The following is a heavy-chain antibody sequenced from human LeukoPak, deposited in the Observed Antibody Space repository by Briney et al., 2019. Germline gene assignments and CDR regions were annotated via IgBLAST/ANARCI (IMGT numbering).Heavy chain of an antibody. CDR1: GYTFTSYD. Sequence: ASVKVSCKASGYTFTSYDINWVRQATGQGLEWMGWMNPNSGNTGYAQKFQGRVTMTTDTSTSTAYMELRSLRSDDTAVYYCARSVVAGAGDDYWGQGTLVTVSS. CDR2: MNPNSGNT. V-gene: IGHV1-8*01. CDR3: ARSVVAGAGDDY. D-gene: IGHD6-19*01. J-gene: IGHJ4*02.